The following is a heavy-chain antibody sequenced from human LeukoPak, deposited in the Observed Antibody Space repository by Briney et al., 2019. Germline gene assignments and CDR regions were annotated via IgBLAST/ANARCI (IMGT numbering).Heavy chain of an antibody. CDR2: IYHSGST. D-gene: IGHD2-2*01. Sequence: SETLSLTCTVSGGSISSGDYYWSWIRQPPGKGLEWIGYIYHSGSTHFNPSLESRVTLSVDRSKNQFSLKLRSVTAADTAVYYCARPTCSSTSCYGDWGQGTLVTVSS. V-gene: IGHV4-30-2*01. J-gene: IGHJ4*02. CDR3: ARPTCSSTSCYGD. CDR1: GGSISSGDYY.